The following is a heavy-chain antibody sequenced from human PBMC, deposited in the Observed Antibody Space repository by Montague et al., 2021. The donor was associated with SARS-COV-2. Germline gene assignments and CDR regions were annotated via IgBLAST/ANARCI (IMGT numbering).Heavy chain of an antibody. J-gene: IGHJ4*02. V-gene: IGHV4-39*01. CDR2: IYYSGSTS. CDR1: GGSIDSSSYH. CDR3: ARYRRDGSYFLDY. D-gene: IGHD5-24*01. Sequence: SETLSLTCTVSGGSIDSSSYHWDWIRQSPGKGLEWIGSIYYSGSTSYYNPSLKSRVTISADTSKNQLSLKLTSVTAADTAVYYCARYRRDGSYFLDYWGQGTLVTVSS.